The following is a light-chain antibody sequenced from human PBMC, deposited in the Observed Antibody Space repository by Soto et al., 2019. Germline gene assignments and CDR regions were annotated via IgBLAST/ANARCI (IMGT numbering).Light chain of an antibody. CDR3: LQYNYWPRT. J-gene: IGKJ1*01. V-gene: IGKV3-15*01. CDR2: DAS. CDR1: QSIGRN. Sequence: TVMTQSPATLSVSPGEGVTVSCRASQSIGRNLAWYQQKPGQAPRLLIYDASTRATGMQARFSGGGSGTEFTLNLDSLQSEDFAVYYCLQYNYWPRTFGQGTKVEIK.